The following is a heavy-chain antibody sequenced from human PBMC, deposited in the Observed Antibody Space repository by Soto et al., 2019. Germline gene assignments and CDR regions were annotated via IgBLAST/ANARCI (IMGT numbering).Heavy chain of an antibody. D-gene: IGHD5-18*01. CDR2: INAGKGNT. CDR1: GYTFTKYA. V-gene: IGHV1-3*01. J-gene: IGHJ4*02. CDR3: AREDPVGGGYTYCPDLDY. Sequence: QVQLVQSGAEVKKPGASVKVSCKASGYTFTKYAMHWVRQAPGQRLEWMGWINAGKGNTKYSQKFQGRVTITRDTSVSTAYMERSSLTYEDTAVYYCAREDPVGGGYTYCPDLDYWGQGTLVTVSS.